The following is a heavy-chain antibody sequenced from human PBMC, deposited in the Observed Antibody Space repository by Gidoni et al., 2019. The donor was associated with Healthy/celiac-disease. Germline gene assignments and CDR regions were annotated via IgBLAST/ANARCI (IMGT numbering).Heavy chain of an antibody. V-gene: IGHV1-69*04. J-gene: IGHJ3*02. Sequence: QVQLVQSGAEVKKPGSSVKVYCKASGGTFSSSAISWVRQAPGQGLEWMGRIIPILGIANYAQKFQGRVTITADKSTSTAYMELSSLRSEDTAVYYCARDAFDIWGQGTMVTVSS. CDR1: GGTFSSSA. CDR2: IIPILGIA. CDR3: ARDAFDI.